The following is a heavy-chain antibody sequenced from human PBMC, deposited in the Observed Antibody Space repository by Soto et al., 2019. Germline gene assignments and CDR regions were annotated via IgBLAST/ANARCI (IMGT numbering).Heavy chain of an antibody. CDR1: GYTFTSYA. Sequence: ASVKVSCKASGYTFTSYAMHWVRQAPGQRLEWMGWINAGNGNTKYSQKFQGRVTITRDTSASTAYMELSSLRPEDTAVYYCARGYCSSTSCYVFYFDYWGKGDRVSGSS. J-gene: IGHJ4*02. CDR3: ARGYCSSTSCYVFYFDY. CDR2: INAGNGNT. V-gene: IGHV1-3*01. D-gene: IGHD2-2*01.